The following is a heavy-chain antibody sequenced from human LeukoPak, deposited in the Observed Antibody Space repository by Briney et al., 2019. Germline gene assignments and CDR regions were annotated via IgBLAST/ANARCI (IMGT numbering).Heavy chain of an antibody. Sequence: PGGSLRLSCAASRFTFSSYWMSWVRQAPGKGLEWVANIKQDGSEKYYVDSVKGRFTISRDNAKNSLYLQMNSLRAEDTAVYYCASRGPYDSSGYYMGSFDYWGQGTLVTVSS. CDR2: IKQDGSEK. J-gene: IGHJ4*02. CDR3: ASRGPYDSSGYYMGSFDY. V-gene: IGHV3-7*01. D-gene: IGHD3-22*01. CDR1: RFTFSSYW.